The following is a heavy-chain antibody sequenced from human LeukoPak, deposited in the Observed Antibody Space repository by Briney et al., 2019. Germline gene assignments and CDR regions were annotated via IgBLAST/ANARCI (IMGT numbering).Heavy chain of an antibody. Sequence: SETLSLTCAASGGSISSGGYSWSWIRQPPGKDLEWIGYIYHSGSTYYNPSLKSRVTISVDRPNNQFSLKLSSVTAADTAVYYCARTTYDSSGSGAFDIWGQGTMVTVSS. CDR3: ARTTYDSSGSGAFDI. J-gene: IGHJ3*02. CDR2: IYHSGST. V-gene: IGHV4-30-2*01. D-gene: IGHD3-22*01. CDR1: GGSISSGGYS.